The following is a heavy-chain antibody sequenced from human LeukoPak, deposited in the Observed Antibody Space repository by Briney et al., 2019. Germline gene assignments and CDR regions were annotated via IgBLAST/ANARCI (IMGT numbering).Heavy chain of an antibody. V-gene: IGHV3-23*01. CDR3: ARELFDFDY. CDR1: GFTFDNFA. Sequence: GGSLRLSCAPSGFTFDNFAMTWVRQAPGKGLEWVSEITGSGGSTYYADSVKGRFTISRDNSKNTLYLQMNSLRAEDTAIYYCARELFDFDYWGQRTLVTVSS. CDR2: ITGSGGST. J-gene: IGHJ4*02. D-gene: IGHD3-10*01.